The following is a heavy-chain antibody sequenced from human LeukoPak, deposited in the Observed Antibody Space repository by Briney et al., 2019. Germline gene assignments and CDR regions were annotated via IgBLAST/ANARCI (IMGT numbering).Heavy chain of an antibody. CDR3: AREPPGGGFDY. V-gene: IGHV3-66*01. J-gene: IGHJ4*02. CDR1: GFTVSSDY. Sequence: PGGSLRLSCTASGFTVSSDYMSWVRQAPGKGLEWVSVVYSGGNTYYADSVKGRFTISRDNSKNTLYLQMNSLRAEDTAVYYCAREPPGGGFDYWGQGTLVTVPS. D-gene: IGHD3-16*01. CDR2: VYSGGNT.